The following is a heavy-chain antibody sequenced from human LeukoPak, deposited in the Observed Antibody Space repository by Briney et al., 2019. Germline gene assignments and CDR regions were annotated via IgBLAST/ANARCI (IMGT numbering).Heavy chain of an antibody. J-gene: IGHJ4*02. Sequence: GGSLSLSCAASGFTFTTYAIMWVLQAPGKGLEWVSVIGGSGADTYFADSVKGRFTISRDNSKNTLFLQMNNLRAEDTAVYYCAKLSGTYGTTSRILDSWGQGTLVTVSS. CDR3: AKLSGTYGTTSRILDS. V-gene: IGHV3-23*01. CDR1: GFTFTTYA. D-gene: IGHD1-1*01. CDR2: IGGSGADT.